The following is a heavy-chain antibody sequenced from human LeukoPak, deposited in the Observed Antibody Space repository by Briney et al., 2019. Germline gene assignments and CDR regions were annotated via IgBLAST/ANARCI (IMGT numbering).Heavy chain of an antibody. V-gene: IGHV3-23*01. CDR3: ARTDWYFDL. D-gene: IGHD3/OR15-3a*01. Sequence: GGSLRLSCAASGFTFSSYAVTWVRQAPGKGLEWVSAISGSGDGTSTNYADSVKGRFTISRDNAKNTLYLQMNSLRAEDTAVYYCARTDWYFDLWGRGTLVTVSS. CDR1: GFTFSSYA. CDR2: ISGSGDGTST. J-gene: IGHJ2*01.